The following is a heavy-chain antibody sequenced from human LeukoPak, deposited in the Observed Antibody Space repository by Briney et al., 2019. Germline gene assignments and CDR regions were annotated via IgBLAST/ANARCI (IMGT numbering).Heavy chain of an antibody. V-gene: IGHV3-30-3*01. D-gene: IGHD2-2*01. CDR1: GFTFSSYA. CDR2: ISYDGSNK. Sequence: GGSLRLSCAASGFTFSSYAMHWVRQAPGKGLEWVAVISYDGSNKYYADSVKGRFTISRDNSKNTLYLQMNSLRAEDTAVYYCARDRGCSSTSCYGGRYYYYYGMDVWGQGTTVTVSS. CDR3: ARDRGCSSTSCYGGRYYYYYGMDV. J-gene: IGHJ6*02.